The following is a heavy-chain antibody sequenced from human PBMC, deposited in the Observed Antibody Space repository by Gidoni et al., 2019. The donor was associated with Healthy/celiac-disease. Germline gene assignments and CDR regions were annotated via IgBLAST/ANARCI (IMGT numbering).Heavy chain of an antibody. Sequence: EVQLVESVGGLVQTGGSLILSCSASGFTFSSYAMDWVRQAPGKGLEYVSAISSNEGSTYYADAVKGRFTISRDNSKNTLYLQMSSLRAEDTAVYYCVKDKSYNWNDVGAFDIWGQGTMVTVSS. CDR3: VKDKSYNWNDVGAFDI. D-gene: IGHD1-1*01. J-gene: IGHJ3*02. CDR2: ISSNEGST. CDR1: GFTFSSYA. V-gene: IGHV3-64D*08.